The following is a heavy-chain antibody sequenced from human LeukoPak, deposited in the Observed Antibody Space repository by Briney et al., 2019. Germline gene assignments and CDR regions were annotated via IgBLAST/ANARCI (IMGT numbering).Heavy chain of an antibody. J-gene: IGHJ4*02. D-gene: IGHD3-10*01. CDR3: ARDTPRFGELAH. Sequence: SETLSLTCTVSGGSVPNFYWNWIRQSLGKRLEWIGYIYNSGSINYNPSLKSRVAISEDTSKNQFSLKLSSVTAADTAVYYCARDTPRFGELAHWGQGTLVTVSS. CDR2: IYNSGSI. V-gene: IGHV4-59*02. CDR1: GGSVPNFY.